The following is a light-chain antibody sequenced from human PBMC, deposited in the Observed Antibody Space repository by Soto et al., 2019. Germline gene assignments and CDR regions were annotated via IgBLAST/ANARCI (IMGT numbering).Light chain of an antibody. Sequence: DIVMTQSPDSLAVSLGERATINCKSSQSVLYSLNSKNYLAWYQQKPGQPPNLLIYWASTRESGVPERFSGSGSGTEFTLTLSSMQAEDVAVYFCQQYLTTPRAFGQGTKLQIK. V-gene: IGKV4-1*01. CDR3: QQYLTTPRA. CDR2: WAS. CDR1: QSVLYSLNSKNY. J-gene: IGKJ2*01.